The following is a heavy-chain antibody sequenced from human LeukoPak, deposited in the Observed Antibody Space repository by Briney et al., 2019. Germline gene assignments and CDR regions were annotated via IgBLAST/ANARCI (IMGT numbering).Heavy chain of an antibody. J-gene: IGHJ5*02. V-gene: IGHV4-34*01. D-gene: IGHD3-3*01. CDR2: INHSGST. CDR1: GGSFSGYY. CDR3: ARRRVANTRNWFDP. Sequence: SETLSLTCAVYGGSFSGYYWSWIRQPPGKGLEWIGEINHSGSTNYNPSLKSRVTISVDTSKNQFSLKLSSVTAADTAVYYCARRRVANTRNWFDPWGQGTLVTVSS.